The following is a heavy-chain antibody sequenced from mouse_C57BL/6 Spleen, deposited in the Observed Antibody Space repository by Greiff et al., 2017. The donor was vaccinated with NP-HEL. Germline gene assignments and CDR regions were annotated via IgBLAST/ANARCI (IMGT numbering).Heavy chain of an antibody. CDR2: ISSGSSTI. Sequence: EVKLMESGGGLVKPGGSLKLSCAASGFTFSDYGMHWVRQAPEKGLEWVAYISSGSSTIYYADTVKGRFTISRDNAKNTLFLQMTSLSSEDTAMYYCARPRGYVSPYFDYWGQGTTLTVSS. V-gene: IGHV5-17*01. J-gene: IGHJ2*01. D-gene: IGHD2-2*01. CDR1: GFTFSDYG. CDR3: ARPRGYVSPYFDY.